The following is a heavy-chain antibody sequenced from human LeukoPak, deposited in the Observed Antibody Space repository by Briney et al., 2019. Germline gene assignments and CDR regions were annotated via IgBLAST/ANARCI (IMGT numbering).Heavy chain of an antibody. CDR3: ARVRYSSGWYLADY. CDR2: INHSGST. Sequence: PSETLSLTCAVYGGSFSGYYWSWIRQPPGKGLEWIGEINHSGSTNYNPSLKSRVTISVDTSKNQFSLKLSSVIAADTAVYYCARVRYSSGWYLADYWGQGTLVTVSS. V-gene: IGHV4-34*01. CDR1: GGSFSGYY. J-gene: IGHJ4*02. D-gene: IGHD6-19*01.